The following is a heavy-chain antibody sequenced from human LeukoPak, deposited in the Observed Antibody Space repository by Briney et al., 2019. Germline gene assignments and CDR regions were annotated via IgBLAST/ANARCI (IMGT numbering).Heavy chain of an antibody. V-gene: IGHV1-8*01. CDR3: ARSFVGTRKRNDY. J-gene: IGHJ4*02. CDR2: INPNSGNT. D-gene: IGHD2-21*01. Sequence: GASVKVSCKASGYTCSSYDINWVRQATGQGLEWMGWINPNSGNTGYAQRFQGRVTMTRSTSISTAYMELSSLTSDDTAVYYCARSFVGTRKRNDYWGQGTLVTVSS. CDR1: GYTCSSYD.